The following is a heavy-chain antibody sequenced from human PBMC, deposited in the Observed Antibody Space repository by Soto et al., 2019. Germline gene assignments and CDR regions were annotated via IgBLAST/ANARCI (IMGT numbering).Heavy chain of an antibody. CDR3: ARCRMVRGVIITSENYYYYGMDV. CDR2: IWYDGSNK. V-gene: IGHV3-33*01. CDR1: GFTVSSYG. Sequence: GGSLRLCCAASGFTVSSYGMHGVRQAPGKGLEWVAVIWYDGSNKYYADSVKGRFTISRDNSKNTLYLQMNSLRAEDTAVYYCARCRMVRGVIITSENYYYYGMDVWGQGTTVTVSS. J-gene: IGHJ6*02. D-gene: IGHD3-10*01.